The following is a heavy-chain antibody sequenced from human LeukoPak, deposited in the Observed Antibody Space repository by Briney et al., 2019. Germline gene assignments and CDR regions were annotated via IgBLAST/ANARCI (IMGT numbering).Heavy chain of an antibody. J-gene: IGHJ4*02. CDR2: FDPEDGET. CDR1: GYTFTSYD. CDR3: ATVPRRYNSGWPFDY. V-gene: IGHV1-24*01. D-gene: IGHD6-19*01. Sequence: GASVKVSCKASGYTFTSYDINWVRQATGQGLEWMGGFDPEDGETIYAQKFQGRVTMTEDTSIDTAYMELSSLRSEDTAVYYCATVPRRYNSGWPFDYWGQGTLVTVSS.